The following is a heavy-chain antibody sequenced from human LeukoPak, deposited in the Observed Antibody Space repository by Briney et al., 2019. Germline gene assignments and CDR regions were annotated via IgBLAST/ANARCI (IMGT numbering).Heavy chain of an antibody. Sequence: TWESLKISCKGSGYSFTSYWISWVRQMPGKGLEWMGRIDPSDSYTNYRPSFQGHVTISADKSISTAYLQWSSLKASDTAMYYCARHTDYYDSSATNEPDNWFDPWGQGTLVTVSS. CDR1: GYSFTSYW. J-gene: IGHJ5*02. CDR3: ARHTDYYDSSATNEPDNWFDP. V-gene: IGHV5-10-1*01. D-gene: IGHD3-22*01. CDR2: IDPSDSYT.